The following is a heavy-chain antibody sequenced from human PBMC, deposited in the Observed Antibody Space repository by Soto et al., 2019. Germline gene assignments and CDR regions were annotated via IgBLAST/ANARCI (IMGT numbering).Heavy chain of an antibody. CDR2: VNSDGSST. D-gene: IGHD6-13*01. Sequence: EVQLEESGGGLVQPGGSLRLSCAASGFTFSRHWMYWVRQAPGKGLVWVSRVNSDGSSTNYADSVKGRFTISRDNAKNTLYVQMNSLRAEDTAVYYCTRAGLGGLPFDYWGQGTLVTVSS. J-gene: IGHJ4*02. CDR3: TRAGLGGLPFDY. CDR1: GFTFSRHW. V-gene: IGHV3-74*02.